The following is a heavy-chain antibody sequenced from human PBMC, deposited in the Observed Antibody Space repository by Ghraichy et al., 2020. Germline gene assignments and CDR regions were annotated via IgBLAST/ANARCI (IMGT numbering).Heavy chain of an antibody. CDR3: ARANHHYDFWSGYYTPFDY. D-gene: IGHD3-3*01. Sequence: GGSLRLSCAASGFTFSSYSMNWVRQAPGKGLEWVSYISSSSSTIYYAESVKGRFTISRDNAKNSLYLQMNSLRDEDTAVYYCARANHHYDFWSGYYTPFDYWGQGTLVTVSS. CDR1: GFTFSSYS. J-gene: IGHJ4*02. CDR2: ISSSSSTI. V-gene: IGHV3-48*02.